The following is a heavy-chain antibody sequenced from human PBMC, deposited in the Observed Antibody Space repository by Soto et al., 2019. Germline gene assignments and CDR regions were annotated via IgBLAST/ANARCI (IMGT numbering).Heavy chain of an antibody. J-gene: IGHJ4*02. V-gene: IGHV4-59*01. CDR1: GGSISSYY. Sequence: PSETLSLTCTVSGGSISSYYWSWIRQPPGKGLEWIGYIYYSGSTNYNPSLKSRVTISVDTSKNQFSLKLSSVTAADTAVYYCAKVVSGGTSFDYWAQGPLVPV. CDR2: IYYSGST. CDR3: AKVVSGGTSFDY. D-gene: IGHD2-15*01.